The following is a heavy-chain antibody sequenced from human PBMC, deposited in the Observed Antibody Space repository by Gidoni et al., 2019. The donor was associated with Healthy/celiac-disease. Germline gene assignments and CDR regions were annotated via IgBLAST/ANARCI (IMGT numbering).Heavy chain of an antibody. CDR1: GFTFSGSA. CDR3: TRPSYGEFDY. CDR2: IRSKANSYAT. J-gene: IGHJ4*02. Sequence: EVQLVESGGGLVQPGGSLKLSCAAPGFTFSGSAMHRVRQASGKGLEWVGRIRSKANSYATAYAASVKGRFTISRDDSKNTAYLQMNSLKTEDTAVYYCTRPSYGEFDYWGQGTLVTVSS. V-gene: IGHV3-73*01. D-gene: IGHD3-10*01.